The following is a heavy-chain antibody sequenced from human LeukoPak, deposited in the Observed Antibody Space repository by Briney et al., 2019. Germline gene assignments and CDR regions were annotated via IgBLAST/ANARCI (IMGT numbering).Heavy chain of an antibody. CDR3: AKEREWGIQLSYYYMDV. CDR1: GFTFSIYA. V-gene: IGHV3-23*01. J-gene: IGHJ6*03. CDR2: ISGSGGST. D-gene: IGHD5-18*01. Sequence: GGSLRLSCAASGFTFSIYAMSWVRQAPGKGLECVSAISGSGGSTYYADIVKGPFTIPRDNAKNTLYLQMNSLRAEDTAVYYWAKEREWGIQLSYYYMDVWGKGTTVTVSS.